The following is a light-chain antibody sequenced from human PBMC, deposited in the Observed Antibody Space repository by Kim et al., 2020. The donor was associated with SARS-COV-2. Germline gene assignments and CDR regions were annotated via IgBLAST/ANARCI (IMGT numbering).Light chain of an antibody. J-gene: IGLJ2*01. V-gene: IGLV3-19*01. CDR3: QSRDSGGNLL. CDR1: SLRRLY. CDR2: GRN. Sequence: SSELTQDPAVSVALGQTVRITCQGDSLRRLYASWYQQRPRQAPVLVIYGRNNRPSGIPDRFSGSSSGNTASLIISGVQAEDEADFYCQSRDSGGNLLFGGGTQLTVL.